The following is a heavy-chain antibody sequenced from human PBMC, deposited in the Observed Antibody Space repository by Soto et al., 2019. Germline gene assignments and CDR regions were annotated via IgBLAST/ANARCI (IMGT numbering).Heavy chain of an antibody. CDR2: INHSGST. CDR3: ARAGYSSIWYFQH. D-gene: IGHD6-13*01. J-gene: IGHJ1*01. V-gene: IGHV4-34*01. CDR1: GGSFSGYY. Sequence: QVQLQQWGAGLLKPSETLSLTCAVYGGSFSGYYWSWIRQPPGKGLEWIGEINHSGSTNYNPSLKIRVTISVDTSKNQFSLKLSYVTAADTAVYYCARAGYSSIWYFQHWGQGTLVTVSS.